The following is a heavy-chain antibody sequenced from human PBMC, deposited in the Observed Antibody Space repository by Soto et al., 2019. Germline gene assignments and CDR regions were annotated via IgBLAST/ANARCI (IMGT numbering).Heavy chain of an antibody. Sequence: SQTLSLTCAITGDSVSSNSAGWSWVRQSPSRGLEWLGRTYYRSKWYSEYAVSVRGRITINPDTSKNQYSLQLNSVTPEDTAVYFCARGEQYSGRIFDYWGQGTLVTVSS. V-gene: IGHV6-1*01. CDR2: TYYRSKWYS. CDR3: ARGEQYSGRIFDY. CDR1: GDSVSSNSAG. J-gene: IGHJ4*01. D-gene: IGHD1-26*01.